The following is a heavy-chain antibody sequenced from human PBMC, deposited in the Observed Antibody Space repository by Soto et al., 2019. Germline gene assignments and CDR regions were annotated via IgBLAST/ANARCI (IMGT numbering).Heavy chain of an antibody. V-gene: IGHV3-30-3*01. D-gene: IGHD6-6*01. CDR3: ARDPRDSSSSSSFDY. J-gene: IGHJ4*02. CDR2: ISYDGSNK. CDR1: GFTFSSYA. Sequence: PGGSLRLSCAASGFTFSSYAMHWVRQAPGKGLEWVAVISYDGSNKYYADSVKGRFTISRDNSKNTLYLQMNSLRAEDTAVYYCARDPRDSSSSSSFDYWGQGTLVTVSS.